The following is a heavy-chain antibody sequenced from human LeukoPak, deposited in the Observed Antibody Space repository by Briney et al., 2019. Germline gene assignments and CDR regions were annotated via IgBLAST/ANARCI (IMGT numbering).Heavy chain of an antibody. V-gene: IGHV3-23*01. CDR3: AKEGSYDFWSGYHYYYGMDV. CDR1: GFTFSSYA. Sequence: GGSLRLSCAASGFTFSSYAMSWVRQAPGKGLEWVSAISGSGGSTYYADSVKGRFTISRDNSKNTLYLQMYSLRAEDTAVYYCAKEGSYDFWSGYHYYYGMDVWGQGTTVTVSS. CDR2: ISGSGGST. D-gene: IGHD3-3*01. J-gene: IGHJ6*02.